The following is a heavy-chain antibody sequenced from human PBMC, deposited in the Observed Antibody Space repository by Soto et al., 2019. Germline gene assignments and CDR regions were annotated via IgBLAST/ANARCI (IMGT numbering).Heavy chain of an antibody. Sequence: GGSLRLSCVGSRFTFSSNWMTWVRQAPGKGLEWVGNIRQDGSEKNYVDSVKGRFTISRDNAKNSLYLQMNSLRAEDTAVYYCAREIVVARGATYFDYWAPGTLVTVSS. V-gene: IGHV3-7*04. CDR3: AREIVVARGATYFDY. CDR2: IRQDGSEK. D-gene: IGHD2-2*01. J-gene: IGHJ4*02. CDR1: RFTFSSNW.